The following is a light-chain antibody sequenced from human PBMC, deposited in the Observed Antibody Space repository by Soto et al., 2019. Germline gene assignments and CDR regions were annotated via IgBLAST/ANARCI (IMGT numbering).Light chain of an antibody. CDR2: GAS. CDR3: QQYNDWPPKRT. J-gene: IGKJ1*01. Sequence: EIVMTQSPVTLSVCPGERATLSCRASQTISTKLAWYQQKPGQAPRLLIYGASTRATGVPARFSGSGSGTEFTLTISSVQSEDFAVYYCQQYNDWPPKRTFGQGTKVDVK. V-gene: IGKV3-15*01. CDR1: QTISTK.